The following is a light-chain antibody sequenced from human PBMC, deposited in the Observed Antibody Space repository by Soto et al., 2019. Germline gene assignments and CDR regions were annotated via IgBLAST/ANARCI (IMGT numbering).Light chain of an antibody. CDR3: QQYNTYPFT. CDR2: KAS. J-gene: IGKJ4*01. CDR1: QSISSW. Sequence: DIQMTQSPSTLSASVGDRVTITCRASQSISSWLAWYQQKPGKAPKFMIFKASSLESGVPSRFSVSGSGTEFPLTISTLQPDDFATYYCQQYNTYPFTFGGGTKVEIK. V-gene: IGKV1-5*03.